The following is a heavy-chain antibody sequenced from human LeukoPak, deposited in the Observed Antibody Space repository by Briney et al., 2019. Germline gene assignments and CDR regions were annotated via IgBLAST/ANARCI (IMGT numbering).Heavy chain of an antibody. CDR3: AKGQLLRFLKYPFDY. V-gene: IGHV3-23*01. CDR2: ISGSGGST. Sequence: GGSLRLSCAVSGFTFSSYAMSWVRQAPGKGLEWVSAISGSGGSTYYADSVKGRFTISRDNSKNTLYLQMNSLRAEDTAVYYCAKGQLLRFLKYPFDYWGQGTLVTVSS. CDR1: GFTFSSYA. D-gene: IGHD3-3*01. J-gene: IGHJ4*02.